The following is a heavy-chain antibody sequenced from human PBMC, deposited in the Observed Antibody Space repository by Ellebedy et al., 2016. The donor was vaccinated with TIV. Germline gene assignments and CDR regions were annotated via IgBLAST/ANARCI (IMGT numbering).Heavy chain of an antibody. CDR2: IWHDGHNK. D-gene: IGHD4-17*01. V-gene: IGHV3-33*01. CDR3: ARDLHFGDYINYGMDV. Sequence: GESLKISCAASGFTFTSHGIHWVRQAPGKWLEWVAVIWHDGHNKHYADSVKGRFTISRDNSKNTVYLQMNSLRAEDTAVYYCARDLHFGDYINYGMDVWGQGTSVTVSS. J-gene: IGHJ6*02. CDR1: GFTFTSHG.